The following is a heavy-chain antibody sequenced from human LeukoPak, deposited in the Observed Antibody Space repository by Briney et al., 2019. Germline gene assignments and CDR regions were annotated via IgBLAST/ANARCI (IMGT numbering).Heavy chain of an antibody. Sequence: SETLSLTCTVSGGSISSYYWSWIRQPPGKELEWIGYIYYSGSTNYNPPLNSRVNISVDTSKNQFYLKLSSVNAADTAVYYCARGPRQAVAGTGDAFDIWGQGTMVTVSS. CDR1: GGSISSYY. V-gene: IGHV4-59*01. J-gene: IGHJ3*02. CDR3: ARGPRQAVAGTGDAFDI. D-gene: IGHD6-19*01. CDR2: IYYSGST.